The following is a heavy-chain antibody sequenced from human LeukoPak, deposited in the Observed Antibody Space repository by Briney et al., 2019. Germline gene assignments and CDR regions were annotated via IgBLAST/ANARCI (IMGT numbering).Heavy chain of an antibody. CDR1: GYTFTSYD. CDR2: MNPNSGNT. CDR3: ARDGNEWQQLEKFDP. J-gene: IGHJ5*02. D-gene: IGHD6-13*01. Sequence: ASVKVSCKASGYTFTSYDINWVRQATGQGLEWMGWMNPNSGNTGYAQKFQGRVTMTRNTSISTAYMELSSLRSDDTAVYYCARDGNEWQQLEKFDPWGQGTLVTVSS. V-gene: IGHV1-8*01.